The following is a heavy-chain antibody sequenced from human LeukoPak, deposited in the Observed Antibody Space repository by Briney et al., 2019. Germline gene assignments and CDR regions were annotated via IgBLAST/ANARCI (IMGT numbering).Heavy chain of an antibody. CDR2: ISGSGGST. CDR3: AKDDKPPDLPWSAHLLD. Sequence: PGGSLRLSCAASGFTFSSYAMSWVRQAPGKGLEWVSAISGSGGSTYYADSVKGRFTISRDNSKNTLYLQMNSLRAEDTAVYYCAKDDKPPDLPWSAHLLDWGQGTLVTVSS. D-gene: IGHD1-14*01. J-gene: IGHJ4*02. CDR1: GFTFSSYA. V-gene: IGHV3-23*01.